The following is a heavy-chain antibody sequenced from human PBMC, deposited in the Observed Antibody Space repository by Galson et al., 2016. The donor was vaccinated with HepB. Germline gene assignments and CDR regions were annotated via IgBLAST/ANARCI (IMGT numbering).Heavy chain of an antibody. CDR3: ARGKLELRVSDS. J-gene: IGHJ4*02. Sequence: ETLSLTCAVYGGSFRGYYWSWIRQPPGKGLEWIGEINHSGNTNYNPSLKSRVTISVDMSKNQFSLKLSSVIAADTAVYYCARGKLELRVSDSWGQGTLVTVSS. D-gene: IGHD1-7*01. CDR1: GGSFRGYY. CDR2: INHSGNT. V-gene: IGHV4-34*01.